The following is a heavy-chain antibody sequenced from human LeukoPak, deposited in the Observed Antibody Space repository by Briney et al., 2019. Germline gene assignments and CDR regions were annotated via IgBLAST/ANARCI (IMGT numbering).Heavy chain of an antibody. CDR2: IRQDGSEK. V-gene: IGHV3-7*01. D-gene: IGHD3-10*01. CDR3: ARSRYYGSKNDAFDI. CDR1: GFTFSSHW. Sequence: PGGSLRLSCAASGFTFSSHWMSWVRQAPGKGLEWVANIRQDGSEKNYVDSVKGRFTISRDNAKNSLYLQMNSLRAEDTAVYYCARSRYYGSKNDAFDIWGQGTMVTVSS. J-gene: IGHJ3*02.